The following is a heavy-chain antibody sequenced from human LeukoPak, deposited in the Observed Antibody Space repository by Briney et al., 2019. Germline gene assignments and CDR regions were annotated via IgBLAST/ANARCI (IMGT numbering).Heavy chain of an antibody. CDR3: AREGVRDGYNRVPFDY. J-gene: IGHJ4*02. CDR1: GGSISRYY. Sequence: SQTLSLTRTVSGGSISRYYCSWIRQPPGKGLEWIRYIYYSGSTNYNPSLKSRVTISVDTSTNQFSLKLSSVTAADTAVYYCAREGVRDGYNRVPFDYWGQGTLVTVSS. D-gene: IGHD5-24*01. CDR2: IYYSGST. V-gene: IGHV4-59*01.